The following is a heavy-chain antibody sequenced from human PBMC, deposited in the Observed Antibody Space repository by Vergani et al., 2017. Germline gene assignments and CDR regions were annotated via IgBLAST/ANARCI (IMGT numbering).Heavy chain of an antibody. CDR1: GGSISSGSYY. CDR2: IYTSGST. V-gene: IGHV4-61*02. CDR3: ARLILTGYNYWYFDL. D-gene: IGHD3-9*01. Sequence: QVQLQESGPGLVKPSQTLSLTCTVSGGSISSGSYYWSWIRQPAGKGLEWIGRIYTSGSTNYNPSLKSRVTISVDTSKNQFSLKLSSVTAADTAVYYCARLILTGYNYWYFDLWGRGTLVTVSS. J-gene: IGHJ2*01.